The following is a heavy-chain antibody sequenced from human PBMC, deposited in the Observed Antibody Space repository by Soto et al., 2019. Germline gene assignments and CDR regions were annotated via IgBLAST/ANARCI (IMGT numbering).Heavy chain of an antibody. CDR1: GYTFTSYG. V-gene: IGHV1-18*01. CDR3: ARADIVVVPAAIRGDAFAI. D-gene: IGHD2-2*02. J-gene: IGHJ3*02. Sequence: QVQLVQSGAEVKKPGASVKVSCKASGYTFTSYGISWVRQAPGQGLEWMGWISAYNGNTNYAQKLQGRVTMTTDTSTSTAYMELRSLRSDDPAVYYCARADIVVVPAAIRGDAFAIWGQGTMVTVSS. CDR2: ISAYNGNT.